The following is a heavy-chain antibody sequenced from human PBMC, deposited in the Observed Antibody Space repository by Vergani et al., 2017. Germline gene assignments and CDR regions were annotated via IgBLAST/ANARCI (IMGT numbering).Heavy chain of an antibody. J-gene: IGHJ4*02. CDR1: GFTFSSYW. V-gene: IGHV3-74*01. D-gene: IGHD6-19*01. CDR2: INSDGSST. Sequence: EVQLVESGGGLFQPGGSLRLSCAASGFTFSSYWMHWVRQAPGKGLVWVSRINSDGSSTSYADYVEGRFTISRDNAKNTLYLQLNSLRAEDTAVYYCARIGVAVAGLWVDYWGQGTLVTVSS. CDR3: ARIGVAVAGLWVDY.